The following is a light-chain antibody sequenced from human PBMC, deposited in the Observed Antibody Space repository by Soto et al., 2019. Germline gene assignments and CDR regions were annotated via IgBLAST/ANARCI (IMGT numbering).Light chain of an antibody. CDR3: SSYTSGTKIGV. CDR1: SSDVGGYNY. J-gene: IGLJ1*01. CDR2: DVT. Sequence: QSALTQPASVSGSPGQSITISCTGTSSDVGGYNYVSWYQQHAGRVPKLLIYDVTYRPSAVSHRFSGSKTGNTASLTISGIQAEDEAEYYASSYTSGTKIGVFGTGKKVTVL. V-gene: IGLV2-14*03.